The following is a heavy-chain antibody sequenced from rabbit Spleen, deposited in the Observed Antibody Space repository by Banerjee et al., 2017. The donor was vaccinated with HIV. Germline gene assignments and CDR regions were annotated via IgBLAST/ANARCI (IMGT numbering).Heavy chain of an antibody. Sequence: QSLEESGGDLVKPGASLTLTCTASGFSFSSSYWICWVRQAPGKGLEWIACIYAGSSGTTYYASWAKGRFTISKTSSTTVTLQMTSLTAADTATYFCARDAGSGPYIDGYFSLWGPGTLVTVS. D-gene: IGHD8-1*01. CDR3: ARDAGSGPYIDGYFSL. V-gene: IGHV1S40*01. CDR2: IYAGSSGTT. J-gene: IGHJ4*01. CDR1: GFSFSSSYW.